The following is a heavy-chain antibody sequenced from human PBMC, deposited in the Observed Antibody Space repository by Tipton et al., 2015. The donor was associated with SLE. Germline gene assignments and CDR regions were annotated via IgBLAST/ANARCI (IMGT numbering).Heavy chain of an antibody. D-gene: IGHD3-3*01. V-gene: IGHV4-34*01. J-gene: IGHJ6*02. Sequence: TLSLTCAVYGGSFSGYYWSWIRQPPGKGLEWIGEINHSGSTNYNPSLKSRVTISVDTSKNQFSLKLSSVTAADTAVYYCARGTDFGVVIPSYGMDVWGQGTTVTVSS. CDR3: ARGTDFGVVIPSYGMDV. CDR1: GGSFSGYY. CDR2: INHSGST.